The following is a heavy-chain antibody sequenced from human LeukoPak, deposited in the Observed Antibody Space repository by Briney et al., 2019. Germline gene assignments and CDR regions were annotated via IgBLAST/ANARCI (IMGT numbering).Heavy chain of an antibody. J-gene: IGHJ4*02. V-gene: IGHV4/OR15-8*02. D-gene: IGHD1-26*01. CDR2: ISLAGQT. Sequence: VKPSETLSLTCGVSGGSISGTNWWSWVRQPPGQGLEWIGEISLAGQTNYNPSLNGRVTMSLDKSSNQLSLHLTSVTAADTATYYCSRESGPFCPFGYWGQGTLVIVSS. CDR1: GGSISGTNW. CDR3: SRESGPFCPFGY.